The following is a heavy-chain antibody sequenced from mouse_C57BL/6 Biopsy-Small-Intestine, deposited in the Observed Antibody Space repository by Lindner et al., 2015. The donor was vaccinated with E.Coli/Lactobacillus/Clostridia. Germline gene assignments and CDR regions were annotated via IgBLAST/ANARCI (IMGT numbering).Heavy chain of an antibody. CDR3: AIFAY. J-gene: IGHJ3*01. Sequence: VQLQESGAELVRPGTSVKVSCKASGYAFTNYLIEWVKQRPGQGLEWIGYINPSSGYTKYNQKFKDKATLTADKSSSTAYMQLSSLTSEDSAVYYCAIFAYWGQGTLVTVSA. CDR2: INPSSGYT. CDR1: GYAFTNYL. V-gene: IGHV1-54*01.